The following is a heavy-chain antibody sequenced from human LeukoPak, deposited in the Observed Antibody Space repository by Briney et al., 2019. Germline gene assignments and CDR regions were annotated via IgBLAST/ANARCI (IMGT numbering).Heavy chain of an antibody. Sequence: QPGGSLRLSCAASGFTFSNYAMSWVRQAPGKGLEWVSAISGSGSSTYYADSVKGRFTISRDNSNNTLYLQMISLRAEDTAVYYCAKVSNFWSGYSDYWGQGTLATVSS. J-gene: IGHJ4*02. CDR2: ISGSGSST. CDR3: AKVSNFWSGYSDY. CDR1: GFTFSNYA. D-gene: IGHD3-3*01. V-gene: IGHV3-23*01.